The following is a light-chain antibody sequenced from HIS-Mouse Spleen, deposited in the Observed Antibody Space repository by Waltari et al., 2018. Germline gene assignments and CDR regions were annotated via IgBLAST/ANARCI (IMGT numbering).Light chain of an antibody. J-gene: IGLJ2*01. V-gene: IGLV2-23*01. CDR3: CSYAGSSPYVV. CDR2: EGS. CDR1: SSAVGSYNL. Sequence: QSALTQPASVSGSPGQSITISCTGTSSAVGSYNLVSWYQQPPGKAPKLMIYEGSKRPSGVSNRFSGSKSGNTASLTISGLQAEDEADYYCCSYAGSSPYVVFGGGTKLTVL.